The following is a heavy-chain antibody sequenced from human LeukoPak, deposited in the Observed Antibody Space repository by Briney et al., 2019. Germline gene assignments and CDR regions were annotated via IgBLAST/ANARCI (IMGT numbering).Heavy chain of an antibody. Sequence: TGGSLRLSCAASGFTFGNYAMNWVRQAPGKGLEWVSYISSSGSTIYYADSVKGRFTISRDNSKNTLYLQMNSLRAEDTAVYYCARDITMVRGVTINPDYWGQGTLVTVSS. CDR2: ISSSGSTI. CDR1: GFTFGNYA. V-gene: IGHV3-48*01. D-gene: IGHD3-10*01. J-gene: IGHJ4*02. CDR3: ARDITMVRGVTINPDY.